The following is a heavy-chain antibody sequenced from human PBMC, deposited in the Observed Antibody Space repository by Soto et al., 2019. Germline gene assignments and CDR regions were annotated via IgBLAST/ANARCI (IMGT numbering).Heavy chain of an antibody. J-gene: IGHJ4*02. CDR2: INPNSGGT. CDR1: GYTFTGYY. CDR3: ARDVEYSSSPSSY. V-gene: IGHV1-2*02. Sequence: ASVKVSCKASGYTFTGYYMHWVRQAPGQGLEWMGWINPNSGGTNYAQKFQGRVTMTRDTSISTAYMELSRLRSDDTAVYYCARDVEYSSSPSSYWGQGTLVTVSS. D-gene: IGHD6-6*01.